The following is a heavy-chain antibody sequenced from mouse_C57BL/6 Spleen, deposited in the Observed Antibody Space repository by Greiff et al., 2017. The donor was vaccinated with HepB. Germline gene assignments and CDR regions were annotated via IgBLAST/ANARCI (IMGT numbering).Heavy chain of an antibody. CDR1: GYTFTSYW. V-gene: IGHV1-50*01. CDR2: IDPSDSYT. Sequence: VQLQQPGAELVKPGASVKLSCKASGYTFTSYWMQWVKQRPGQGLEWIGEIDPSDSYTNYNQKFKGKATLTVDTPSSTAYMQLSSLTSEDSAVYYCARGGTRYPYYAMDYWGQGTSVTVSS. D-gene: IGHD2-14*01. CDR3: ARGGTRYPYYAMDY. J-gene: IGHJ4*01.